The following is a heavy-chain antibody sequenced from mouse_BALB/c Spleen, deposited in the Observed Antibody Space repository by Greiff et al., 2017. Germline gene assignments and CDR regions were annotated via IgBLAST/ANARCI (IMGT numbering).Heavy chain of an antibody. V-gene: IGHV5-17*02. CDR1: GFTFSSFG. CDR2: ISSGSSTI. Sequence: EVQLVESGGGLVQPGGSRKLSCAASGFTFSSFGMHWVRQAPEKGLEWVAYISSGSSTIYYADTVKGRFTISRDNPKNTLFLQMTSLRSEDTAMYYCARSFSRDFDYWGQGTTLTVSS. CDR3: ARSFSRDFDY. J-gene: IGHJ2*01. D-gene: IGHD3-1*01.